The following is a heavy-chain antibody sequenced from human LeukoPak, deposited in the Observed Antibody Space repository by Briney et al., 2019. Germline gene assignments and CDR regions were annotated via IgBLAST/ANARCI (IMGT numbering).Heavy chain of an antibody. D-gene: IGHD3-10*01. CDR1: GGSFSGYY. Sequence: NASETLSLTCAVYGGSFSGYYWSWIRQPPGKGLEWIGEINHSGSTNYNPSLKSRVTISVDTSKNQFSLKLSSVTAADTAVYYCARGDSKKTYYYGSGRRGWFDPWGQGTLVTVSS. J-gene: IGHJ5*02. CDR2: INHSGST. V-gene: IGHV4-34*01. CDR3: ARGDSKKTYYYGSGRRGWFDP.